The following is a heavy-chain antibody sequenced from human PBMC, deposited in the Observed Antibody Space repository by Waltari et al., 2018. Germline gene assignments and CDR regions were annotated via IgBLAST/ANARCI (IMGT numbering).Heavy chain of an antibody. CDR1: GFSVSSTY. J-gene: IGHJ4*02. Sequence: EVQLVESGGGLIQPGGSLSLSCAASGFSVSSTYMSWVRQAPGKGLEWVSVIYTSGSTDYADSVKGRFTISRDDSKNTLFLQMNNLRAEDTAVYYCARDRKYYSSGWSVIFDYWGQGTLVTDSS. V-gene: IGHV3-53*01. CDR3: ARDRKYYSSGWSVIFDY. D-gene: IGHD6-19*01. CDR2: IYTSGST.